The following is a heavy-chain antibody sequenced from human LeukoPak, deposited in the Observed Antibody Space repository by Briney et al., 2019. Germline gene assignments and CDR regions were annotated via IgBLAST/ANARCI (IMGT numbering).Heavy chain of an antibody. CDR2: INPNSGGT. V-gene: IGHV1-2*02. J-gene: IGHJ5*02. D-gene: IGHD2-2*01. Sequence: ASVKVSCKASGYTFTGYSVHWVRHAPGQGLEWMGWINPNSGGTNYAQKFQGRVTMTRDTSIRTAHMELSRLRSDDTAVYYCARVPARFNWFDPWGQGTLVTVSS. CDR1: GYTFTGYS. CDR3: ARVPARFNWFDP.